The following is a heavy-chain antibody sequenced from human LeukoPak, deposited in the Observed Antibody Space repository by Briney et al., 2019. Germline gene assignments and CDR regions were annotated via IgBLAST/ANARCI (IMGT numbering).Heavy chain of an antibody. V-gene: IGHV4-61*01. CDR3: ANCGYSYGCHY. D-gene: IGHD5-18*01. J-gene: IGHJ4*02. CDR1: GGSMSSSSYY. CDR2: IYYSGST. Sequence: PSETLSLTCTVSGGSMSSSSYYWSWIRQPPGKGLEWIGYIYYSGSTNYNPSLKSRVTISVDTSKNQFSLKLSSVTAADTAVYYCANCGYSYGCHYWGQGTLVTVSS.